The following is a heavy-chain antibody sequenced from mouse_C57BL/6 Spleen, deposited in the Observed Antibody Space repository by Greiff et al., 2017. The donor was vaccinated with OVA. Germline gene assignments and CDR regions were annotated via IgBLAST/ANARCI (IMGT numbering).Heavy chain of an antibody. D-gene: IGHD2-3*01. CDR2: IDPEDGDT. J-gene: IGHJ2*01. CDR1: GFNIKDYY. CDR3: TTGRGGYYGY. Sequence: VQLQQSGAELVRPGASVKLSCTASGFNIKDYYMHWVKQRPEQGLEWIGRIDPEDGDTEFAPNFQGKATLTGDTSSNTAYLQLSSLTSEDTAVYYCTTGRGGYYGYWGQGTTLTVSS. V-gene: IGHV14-1*01.